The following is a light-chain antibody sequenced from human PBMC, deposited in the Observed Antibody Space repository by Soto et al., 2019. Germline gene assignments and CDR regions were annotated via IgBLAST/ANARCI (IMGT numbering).Light chain of an antibody. CDR1: QSVISSY. J-gene: IGKJ1*01. CDR3: QQYDSSPTWT. V-gene: IGKV3-20*01. Sequence: LSVSPRQRDPLAYQAQSVISSYLAWYQQKPGQAPRLLIYGASTRATGIPARFSGSGSGTDFTLTISSLQPEDFAVYYCQQYDSSPTWTFGQGTLVDIK. CDR2: GAS.